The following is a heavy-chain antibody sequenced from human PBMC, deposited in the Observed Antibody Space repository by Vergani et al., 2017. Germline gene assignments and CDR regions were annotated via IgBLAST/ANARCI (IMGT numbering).Heavy chain of an antibody. CDR1: GFTFSSYA. CDR3: ARVEGGSYFESDRTLDY. V-gene: IGHV3-30-3*01. D-gene: IGHD1-26*01. Sequence: QVQLVESGGGVVQPGRSLRLSCAASGFTFSSYAMHWVRQAPGKGLGWVAVISYDGSNKYYADSVKGRFTISRDNSKNTLYLQMNSLRAEDTAVYYCARVEGGSYFESDRTLDYWGQGTLVTVSS. J-gene: IGHJ4*02. CDR2: ISYDGSNK.